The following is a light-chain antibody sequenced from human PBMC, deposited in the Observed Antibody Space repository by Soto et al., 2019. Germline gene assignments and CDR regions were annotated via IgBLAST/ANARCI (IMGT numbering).Light chain of an antibody. J-gene: IGKJ2*01. V-gene: IGKV1-39*01. CDR1: QSITSS. Sequence: DIQMTQSPSSLSASVGDRVTITCRASQSITSSLNWYQQKPGKAPNLLIYTASNLQSGVPSRFSGSGSGTDFTLTISSLHPEDFATYYCPQSYSTPYTFGQGTKVDIK. CDR3: PQSYSTPYT. CDR2: TAS.